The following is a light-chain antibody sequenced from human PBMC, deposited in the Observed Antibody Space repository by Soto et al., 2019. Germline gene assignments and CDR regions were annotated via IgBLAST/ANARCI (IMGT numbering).Light chain of an antibody. CDR2: AAS. V-gene: IGKV1-9*01. CDR1: QGISNY. CDR3: QQLNSYPIT. Sequence: DIQVTQAPGFLSAAVGDRGTITWRASQGISNYLAWYQQKPGKAPKLLIYAASTLQSGVPSSFSGSGSGTEFTLTISSLQPEDFATYYCQQLNSYPITFGQGTRLEIK. J-gene: IGKJ5*01.